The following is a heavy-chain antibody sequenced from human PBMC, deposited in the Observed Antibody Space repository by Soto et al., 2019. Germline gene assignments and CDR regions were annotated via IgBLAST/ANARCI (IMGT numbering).Heavy chain of an antibody. V-gene: IGHV4-31*03. J-gene: IGHJ5*02. CDR2: FYYSGST. CDR3: ARSVFP. Sequence: QVQLQESGPGLVKPSQTLSLTCTVSGGSISTGGYYWNWIRQHPGKGLEWIGYFYYSGSTYYNPSLKRRVTISVNTTTNQFSLKLSSVTAADTAVYYCARSVFPWGKGTLVTVSS. CDR1: GGSISTGGYY.